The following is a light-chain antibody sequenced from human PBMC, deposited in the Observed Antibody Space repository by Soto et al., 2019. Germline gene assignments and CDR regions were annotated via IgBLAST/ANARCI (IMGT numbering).Light chain of an antibody. Sequence: VQMTQSASALFASVGHRVTITCLASLDIIIYFNWYLQKPGKAPKRLFYVASNLETGVPSRFSGSGSGTDFTFTISSLQPEDIATYYCQQYDNLPITFGQGTRLEIK. J-gene: IGKJ5*01. V-gene: IGKV1-33*01. CDR2: VAS. CDR1: LDIIIY. CDR3: QQYDNLPIT.